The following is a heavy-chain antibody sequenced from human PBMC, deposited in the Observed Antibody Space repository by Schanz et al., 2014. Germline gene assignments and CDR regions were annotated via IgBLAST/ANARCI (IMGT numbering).Heavy chain of an antibody. J-gene: IGHJ4*02. CDR1: GYSFTTYD. CDR2: MNSKTGNT. D-gene: IGHD6-13*01. Sequence: QVQLVQSGAEVKKPGASVRVSCKASGYSFTTYDVNWVRQATGQGLEWMGWMNSKTGNTGYAQKFQGRVTMTRDTSTSTVYMELSSLRSEDTAVYYCARDGEAAAGFDYWGQGTLVTVSS. CDR3: ARDGEAAAGFDY. V-gene: IGHV1-8*01.